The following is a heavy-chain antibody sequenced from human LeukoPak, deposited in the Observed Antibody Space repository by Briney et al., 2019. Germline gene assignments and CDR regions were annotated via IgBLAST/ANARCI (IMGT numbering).Heavy chain of an antibody. Sequence: SQTLSLTCAISGDSVSSNNAAWNWIRQSPSRGLEWLGRAYYRSKCFNDYAVSVKSRITITSDTSKNQFSLQLNSVTPEDTAVYYCARTRYSSGGAYYYGVDVWGQGTTVTVSS. CDR1: GDSVSSNNAA. CDR3: ARTRYSSGGAYYYGVDV. J-gene: IGHJ6*02. CDR2: AYYRSKCFN. V-gene: IGHV6-1*01. D-gene: IGHD6-19*01.